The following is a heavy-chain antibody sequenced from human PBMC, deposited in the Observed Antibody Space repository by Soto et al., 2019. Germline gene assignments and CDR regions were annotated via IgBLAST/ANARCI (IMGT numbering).Heavy chain of an antibody. Sequence: QIQLVQSGPEVKKPGASVRVSCKASGYTFSEHGFSWVRQGPGQGLEWLGWISAYTGVTDYAQKFQGRLTLTTDTSTSTAYMELRSLRSDDTAVYYCAKERPRLTQQFNGVSWGQGTLVTVSS. D-gene: IGHD2-8*01. CDR1: GYTFSEHG. V-gene: IGHV1-18*01. CDR3: AKERPRLTQQFNGVS. J-gene: IGHJ5*02. CDR2: ISAYTGVT.